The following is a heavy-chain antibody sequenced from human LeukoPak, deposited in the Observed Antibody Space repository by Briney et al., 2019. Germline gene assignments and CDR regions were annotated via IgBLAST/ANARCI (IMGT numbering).Heavy chain of an antibody. CDR1: GGSISIGGYY. Sequence: SETLSLTCTVSGGSISIGGYYWTWIRQHPGKGLEWIGYIYYSGSTYYNPSLKSRVTISVDTSKNQFSLKLSSVTAADTAVYYCARVPGYCSGGSCYEGQNFDYWGQGTLVTVSS. CDR2: IYYSGST. CDR3: ARVPGYCSGGSCYEGQNFDY. V-gene: IGHV4-31*03. J-gene: IGHJ4*02. D-gene: IGHD2-15*01.